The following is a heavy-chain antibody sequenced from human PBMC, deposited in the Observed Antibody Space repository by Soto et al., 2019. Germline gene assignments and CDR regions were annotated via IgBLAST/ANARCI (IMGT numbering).Heavy chain of an antibody. CDR3: ARERGDYYDSSGDLGY. D-gene: IGHD3-22*01. CDR2: IYYSGST. CDR1: GGSISSSSYY. V-gene: IGHV4-39*01. J-gene: IGHJ4*02. Sequence: LSLTFTVSGGSISSSSYYWGWIRQPPGKGLEWIGSIYYSGSTYYNPSLKSRVTISVDTSKNQFSLKLSSVTAADTAVYYCARERGDYYDSSGDLGYWGQGTLVTVSS.